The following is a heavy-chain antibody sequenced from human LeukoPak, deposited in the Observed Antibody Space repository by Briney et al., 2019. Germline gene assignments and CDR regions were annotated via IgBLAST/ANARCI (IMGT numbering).Heavy chain of an antibody. D-gene: IGHD3-22*01. Sequence: SETLSLTCTVSGGSISSYYWSWILQPPGKGLEWIGYIYYSGSTNYNPSLKSRVTISVDTSKNQFSLKLSSVTAADTAVYYRAGRERFYYDSSGYRDYWGQGTLVTVSS. CDR2: IYYSGST. J-gene: IGHJ4*02. CDR1: GGSISSYY. V-gene: IGHV4-59*01. CDR3: AGRERFYYDSSGYRDY.